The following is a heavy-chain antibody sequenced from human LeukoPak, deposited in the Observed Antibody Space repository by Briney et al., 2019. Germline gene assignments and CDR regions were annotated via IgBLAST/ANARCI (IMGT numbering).Heavy chain of an antibody. CDR2: ISGSGGST. J-gene: IGHJ4*02. CDR3: AKGLSGSSGWYYFDY. CDR1: GFTFSSYA. V-gene: IGHV3-23*01. D-gene: IGHD6-19*01. Sequence: GWSLRLSCAASGFTFSSYAMRWVSQAPGKGLEWVSVISGSGGSTFYADSVKGRFTISRDNSKNTLYLQMNSLRAEDTAVHYCAKGLSGSSGWYYFDYWGQGTLVTVPS.